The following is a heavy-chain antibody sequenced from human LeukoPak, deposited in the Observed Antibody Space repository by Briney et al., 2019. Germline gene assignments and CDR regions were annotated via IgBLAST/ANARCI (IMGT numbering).Heavy chain of an antibody. V-gene: IGHV4-34*01. CDR2: INHSGST. CDR1: GGSFSGYY. J-gene: IGHJ4*02. CDR3: ARDRLMYYYDSSGYYYFDY. Sequence: SETLSLTCAVYGGSFSGYYWSWIRQPPGKGLEWIGEINHSGSTNYNPSLKSRVTISVDKSKNQFSLKLSSVTAADTAVYYCARDRLMYYYDSSGYYYFDYWGQGTLVTVSS. D-gene: IGHD3-22*01.